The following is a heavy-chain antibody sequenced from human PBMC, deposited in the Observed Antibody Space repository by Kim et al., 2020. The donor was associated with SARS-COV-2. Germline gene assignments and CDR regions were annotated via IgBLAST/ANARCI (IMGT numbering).Heavy chain of an antibody. D-gene: IGHD3-3*01. J-gene: IGHJ5*01. CDR3: AKDGLRVSWSGSPTDNW. V-gene: IGHV3-30*18. CDR2: ISYDGSNK. Sequence: GGSLRLSCAASGFTFSSYGMHWVRQAPGKGLEWVAVISYDGSNKYYADSVKGRFTISRDNSKNTLYLQMNSLRAEDTAVYYCAKDGLRVSWSGSPTDNW. CDR1: GFTFSSYG.